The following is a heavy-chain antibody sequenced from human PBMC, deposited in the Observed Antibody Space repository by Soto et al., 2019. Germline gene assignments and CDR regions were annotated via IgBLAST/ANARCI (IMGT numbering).Heavy chain of an antibody. V-gene: IGHV4-30-2*01. D-gene: IGHD3-22*01. CDR3: ARAALYYVSSGYYDY. CDR1: GGSISSGGYS. J-gene: IGHJ4*02. CDR2: IYHSGST. Sequence: PSETLSLTCAVSGGSISSGGYSWSWIRQPPGKGLEWIGYIYHSGSTYYNPSLKSRVTISVDRSKNQFSLKLSSVTAADTAVYYCARAALYYVSSGYYDYWGQGTLVTVSS.